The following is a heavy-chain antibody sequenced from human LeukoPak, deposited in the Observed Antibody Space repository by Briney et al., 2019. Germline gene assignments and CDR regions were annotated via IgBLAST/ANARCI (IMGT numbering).Heavy chain of an antibody. J-gene: IGHJ4*02. D-gene: IGHD2-15*01. Sequence: GGSLRLSCAASGFTFSNYGMHWVRQAPGKGLEGVAFIHYDGSNDYYADSVKGRFTISRDNSKNTLYLQMNSLRGEDTAVYYCAKDRSHCSGGSCYWGHLDYWGQGTLVTVSS. V-gene: IGHV3-30*02. CDR3: AKDRSHCSGGSCYWGHLDY. CDR2: IHYDGSND. CDR1: GFTFSNYG.